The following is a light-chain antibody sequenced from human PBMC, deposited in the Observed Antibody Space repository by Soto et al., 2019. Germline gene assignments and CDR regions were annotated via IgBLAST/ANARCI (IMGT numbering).Light chain of an antibody. V-gene: IGKV1-27*01. CDR2: SAS. CDR3: QKHNSAPFT. J-gene: IGKJ3*01. CDR1: QGISNY. Sequence: DIQMTQSPSSLSASVGDRVTITCRASQGISNYLAWYQQKPGKVPKLLIYSASTLQLGVPARFSGSGSGTDFTLTISSLQPEDVATYYCQKHNSAPFTVGPGTKVDIK.